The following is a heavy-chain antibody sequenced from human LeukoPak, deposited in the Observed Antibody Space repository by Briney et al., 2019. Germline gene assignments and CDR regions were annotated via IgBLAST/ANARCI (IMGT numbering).Heavy chain of an antibody. CDR2: ISSSSSYI. CDR3: ARIYIYGSPTSYFDY. D-gene: IGHD5-18*01. V-gene: IGHV3-21*01. J-gene: IGHJ4*02. CDR1: GFTFSSHW. Sequence: PGGSLRLSCAASGFTFSSHWMNWVRQAPGKGLEWVSSISSSSSYIYYADSVKGRFTISRDNAKNSLYLQMNSLRAEDTSVYYCARIYIYGSPTSYFDYWGQGTLVTVSS.